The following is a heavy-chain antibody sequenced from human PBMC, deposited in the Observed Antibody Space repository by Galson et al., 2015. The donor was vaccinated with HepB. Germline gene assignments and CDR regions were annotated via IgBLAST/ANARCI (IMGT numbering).Heavy chain of an antibody. CDR1: GFTFSDSS. CDR2: IGSKAKNYAA. J-gene: IGHJ4*02. V-gene: IGHV3-73*01. D-gene: IGHD2-15*01. CDR3: SRHEDVIDY. Sequence: LRLSCAASGFTFSDSSIHWVRQASGKGLEWVGLIGSKAKNYAAAYAASVKGRFTISRDDSKNTAYLQMNSLETEDTALYYCSRHEDVIDYWGQGTRVTVSS.